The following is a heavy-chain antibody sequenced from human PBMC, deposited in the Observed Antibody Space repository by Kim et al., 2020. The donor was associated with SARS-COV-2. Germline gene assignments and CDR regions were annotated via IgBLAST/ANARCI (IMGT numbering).Heavy chain of an antibody. CDR2: INQSGST. Sequence: SETLSLTCAVYGGSFSGYYWNWIRQPPGKGLEWIGEINQSGSTNYNPSLKSRVTISVDTSKNHFSLNLTSVTAADTAVYYCSRARDASGRAQGYWGQGTLVTVSS. CDR1: GGSFSGYY. J-gene: IGHJ4*02. D-gene: IGHD3-10*01. V-gene: IGHV4-34*01. CDR3: SRARDASGRAQGY.